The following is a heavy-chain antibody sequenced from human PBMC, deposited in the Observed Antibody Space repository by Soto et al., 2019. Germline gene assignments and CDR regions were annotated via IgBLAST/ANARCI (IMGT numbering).Heavy chain of an antibody. D-gene: IGHD6-19*01. CDR1: EAPFTAIA. J-gene: IGHJ6*02. CDR3: ASVYSSGWDLDYYYYGMDV. V-gene: IGHV1-69*17. Sequence: QVKLVQSGVGGKRLGSSWRFSCKPPEAPFTAIALSWVDKPLGQGLEWWEGSFPIFVIANYEQKFQGRVTITANKSTSTAYMELSSLRSEDTAVYYCASVYSSGWDLDYYYYGMDVWGQGTTVTVSS. CDR2: SFPIFVIA.